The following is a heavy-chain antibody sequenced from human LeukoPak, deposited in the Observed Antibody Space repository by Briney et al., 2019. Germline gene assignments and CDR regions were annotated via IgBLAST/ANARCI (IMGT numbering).Heavy chain of an antibody. J-gene: IGHJ4*02. D-gene: IGHD6-6*01. CDR1: GGSISSSSYY. V-gene: IGHV4-39*01. Sequence: SETLSLTCTVSGGSISSSSYYWVWIRQPPGKGLEWIGSIYYSGSTYYNPSLKSRVTISVDTSKNQFSLKLSSVTAADTAVYYCARGRGLEYSSSSGYFDYWGQGTLVTVSS. CDR3: ARGRGLEYSSSSGYFDY. CDR2: IYYSGST.